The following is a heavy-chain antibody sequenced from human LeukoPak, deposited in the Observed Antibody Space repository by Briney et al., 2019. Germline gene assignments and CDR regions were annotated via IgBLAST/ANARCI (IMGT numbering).Heavy chain of an antibody. CDR2: INYSGTT. Sequence: PSETLSLTCTVSGGAISNDNFYWGWIRQPPGKGPEWIGSINYSGTTYYNPSLRSRVAISVDTSKTQFPLKLNSVTAADTAVYYCARLSDYWGQGTLVTVSS. CDR3: ARLSDY. V-gene: IGHV4-39*01. J-gene: IGHJ4*02. CDR1: GGAISNDNFY.